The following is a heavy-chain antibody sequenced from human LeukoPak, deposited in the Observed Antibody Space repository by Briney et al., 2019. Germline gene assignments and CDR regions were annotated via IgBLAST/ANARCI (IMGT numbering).Heavy chain of an antibody. CDR3: AKAMAGDY. V-gene: IGHV3-30*18. Sequence: PGGSLRLSCAASGFTFSSYGMHWVRQAPGKGLEWVAVISYDGSNKYYADSVKGRFTISRDNSKNTLYLQMNSLRAEDTAVHYCAKAMAGDYWGQGTLVTVSS. CDR2: ISYDGSNK. J-gene: IGHJ4*02. CDR1: GFTFSSYG. D-gene: IGHD6-19*01.